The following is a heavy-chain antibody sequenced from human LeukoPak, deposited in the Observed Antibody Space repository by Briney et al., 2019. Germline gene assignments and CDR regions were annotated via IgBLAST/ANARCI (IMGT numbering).Heavy chain of an antibody. CDR1: GFTFSLFA. J-gene: IGHJ4*02. CDR2: ISGSGGAT. CDR3: AKDGYNYDSSGHFDY. V-gene: IGHV3-23*01. D-gene: IGHD3-22*01. Sequence: GGSLRLSCAAPGFTFSLFAMHWVRQAPGKGLEWVSAISGSGGATYHADADSVKGRFTISRDNSKNALYLEINNLRAEDTAVYYRAKDGYNYDSSGHFDYWGQGTLVTVSS.